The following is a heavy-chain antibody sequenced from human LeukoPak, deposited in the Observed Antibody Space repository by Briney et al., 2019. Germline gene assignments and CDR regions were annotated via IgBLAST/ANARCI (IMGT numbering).Heavy chain of an antibody. CDR1: GYTFTSYD. J-gene: IGHJ6*02. Sequence: ASVKVSCKASGYTFTSYDINWVRQATGQGLEWMGWMNPNSGNTGHAQTFQGRVTMTRNTSISTAYMELSSLRSEDTAVYYCARLGSGSYYPNYYYYGMDVWGQGTTVTVSS. CDR3: ARLGSGSYYPNYYYYGMDV. D-gene: IGHD3-10*02. CDR2: MNPNSGNT. V-gene: IGHV1-8*01.